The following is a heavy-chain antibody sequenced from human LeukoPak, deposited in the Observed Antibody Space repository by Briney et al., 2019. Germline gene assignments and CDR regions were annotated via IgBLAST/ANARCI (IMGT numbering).Heavy chain of an antibody. V-gene: IGHV4-39*01. D-gene: IGHD3-22*01. CDR1: GGSISSSSYY. Sequence: SETLSLTCTVSGGSISSSSYYWGWIRQPPGKGLEWIGSIYYSGSTYYNPSLKSRVTISVDTSKNQFSLKLSSVTAADTAVYYCARSSDYYSRYFDYWGQGTLVTVSS. J-gene: IGHJ4*02. CDR3: ARSSDYYSRYFDY. CDR2: IYYSGST.